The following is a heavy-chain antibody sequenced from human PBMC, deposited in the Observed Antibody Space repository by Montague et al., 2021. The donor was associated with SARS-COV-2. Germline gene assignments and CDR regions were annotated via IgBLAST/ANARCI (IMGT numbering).Heavy chain of an antibody. CDR2: IYYSGST. V-gene: IGHV4-59*08. J-gene: IGHJ5*02. CDR3: ARHHPVGGVRP. CDR1: GGSISSYY. D-gene: IGHD2-8*02. Sequence: SETLSLTCTVSGGSISSYYYSWSRQPPGTGLEWIGYIYYSGSTNSNPSLMSRVTISVDTSKNKFSAKLSSVTAADTAVYYYARHHPVGGVRPWGQGTLVTVSS.